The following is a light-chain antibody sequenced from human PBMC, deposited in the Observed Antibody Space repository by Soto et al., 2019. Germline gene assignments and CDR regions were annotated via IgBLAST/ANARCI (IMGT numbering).Light chain of an antibody. V-gene: IGKV4-1*01. CDR3: QQYYSTPYT. Sequence: DIVMTQYPDSLAVSLGERATINCKSSQSVLYSANNKEHYLAWYQQKPGQPPKLLIYWASTRESGVPARFTGSGSATDFTLTISSLQSEDVEVYYCQQYYSTPYTFGQGTKVEIK. CDR2: WAS. J-gene: IGKJ2*01. CDR1: QSVLYSANNKEHY.